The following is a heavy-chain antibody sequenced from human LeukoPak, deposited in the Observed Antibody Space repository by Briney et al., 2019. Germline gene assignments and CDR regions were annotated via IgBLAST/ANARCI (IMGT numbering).Heavy chain of an antibody. Sequence: SETLSLTCAVSGGSISSYYWSWIRQSPGKGLEWIAYICHSGNTNYNPSFKSRVTISVDTSKNQFSLKLTSVAAADTAIYYCARQPSGTAAFDIWGQGTMVTVSS. J-gene: IGHJ3*02. D-gene: IGHD1/OR15-1a*01. CDR1: GGSISSYY. V-gene: IGHV4-59*08. CDR2: ICHSGNT. CDR3: ARQPSGTAAFDI.